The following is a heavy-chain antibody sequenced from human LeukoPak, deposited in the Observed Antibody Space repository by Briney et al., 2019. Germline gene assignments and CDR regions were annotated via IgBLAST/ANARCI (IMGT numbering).Heavy chain of an antibody. CDR2: IYYSGRT. CDR1: GGFISNSNYY. V-gene: IGHV4-39*01. J-gene: IGHJ4*02. Sequence: SVSLSLTCTVSGGFISNSNYYWGWIRPPPGKGLEWIGSIYYSGRTYYNPSLNSRVTISVDTSNNQFSLKLNSVTAADTAVYYCVSLSYYDRIRPPLWGQGTLVIVSS. D-gene: IGHD3-22*01. CDR3: VSLSYYDRIRPPL.